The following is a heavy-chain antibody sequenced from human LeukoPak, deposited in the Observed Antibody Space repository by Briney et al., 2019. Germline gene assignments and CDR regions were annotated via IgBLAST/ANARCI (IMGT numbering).Heavy chain of an antibody. V-gene: IGHV4-31*03. CDR3: ARDLAAAGPYYYGMDV. CDR1: GGSISSGGYY. CDR2: IYYSVST. J-gene: IGHJ6*02. Sequence: SQTLSLTCTVSGGSISSGGYYWSWIRQHPGKGLEWIGYIYYSVSTYYNPSLKSRVTISVDTSKNQFSLKLSSVTAADTAVYYCARDLAAAGPYYYGMDVWGQGTTVTVSS. D-gene: IGHD6-13*01.